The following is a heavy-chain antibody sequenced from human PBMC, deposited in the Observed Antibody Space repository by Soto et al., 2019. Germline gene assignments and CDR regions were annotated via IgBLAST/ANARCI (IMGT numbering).Heavy chain of an antibody. J-gene: IGHJ4*02. D-gene: IGHD7-27*01. V-gene: IGHV3-30*03. Sequence: PGGSLRLSCAASGFTFSDYAMHWVRQAPGKGLEWVAVVSHDGRNTHYADSVKGRFTISRDSSKNTVSLEMTSLRAEDTAVYYCASDGLGCSFGILLDYWGQGALVTVSS. CDR3: ASDGLGCSFGILLDY. CDR2: VSHDGRNT. CDR1: GFTFSDYA.